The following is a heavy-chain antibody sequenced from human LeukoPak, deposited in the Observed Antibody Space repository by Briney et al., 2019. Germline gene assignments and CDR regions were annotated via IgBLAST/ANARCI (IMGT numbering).Heavy chain of an antibody. V-gene: IGHV4-30-2*01. D-gene: IGHD6-13*01. CDR2: ISHSGST. J-gene: IGHJ5*02. CDR3: ARRVIALNWFDP. Sequence: SETLSLTCTVSGASISSGTYYWSWIRQPPGKGLEWIGYISHSGSTFYNPSLKSRVTMSVDRSKNQFSLKLSSVTAADTAVYYCARRVIALNWFDPWGQGTLVTVSS. CDR1: GASISSGTYY.